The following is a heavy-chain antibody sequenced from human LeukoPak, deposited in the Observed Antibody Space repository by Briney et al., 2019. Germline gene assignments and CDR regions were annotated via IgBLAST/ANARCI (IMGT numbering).Heavy chain of an antibody. CDR2: VYGSGST. CDR1: GASISSYH. V-gene: IGHV4-59*01. J-gene: IGHJ4*02. CDR3: ARARNFGGGRFYFDS. Sequence: SETLSLTCTVSGASISSYHWSLIRQPPGKGLELIGYVYGSGSTDHNPSLKTRVTISVDTSKNNFSVELTSVGAADTAVYFCARARNFGGGRFYFDSWGQGILVTVSS. D-gene: IGHD3-16*01.